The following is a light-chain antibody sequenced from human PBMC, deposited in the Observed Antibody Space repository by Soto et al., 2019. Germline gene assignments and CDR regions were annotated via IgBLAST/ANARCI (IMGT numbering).Light chain of an antibody. CDR2: GAA. CDR3: QQYGSSHT. J-gene: IGKJ2*01. Sequence: EIVLTQSPGTLSLSPGERATLSCRASQSVSSNYLAWYQQKPGQAPRLLIYGAASRATGIPDRFSGSGSGTDFTLTISRLEPEDFAVYYCQQYGSSHTFGQGTKREIK. CDR1: QSVSSNY. V-gene: IGKV3-20*01.